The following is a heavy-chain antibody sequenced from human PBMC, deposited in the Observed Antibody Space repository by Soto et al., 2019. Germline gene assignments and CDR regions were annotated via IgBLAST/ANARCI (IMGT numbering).Heavy chain of an antibody. J-gene: IGHJ6*02. CDR1: GFTFSSYG. Sequence: GGSLRLSCAASGFTFSSYGMHWVRQAPGKGLEWVAVISYDGSNKYYADSVKGRFTISRDNSKNTLYLQMNSLRAEDTAVYYCAKGDNSWYYYYYYGMDVWGQGTTVTVSS. CDR2: ISYDGSNK. V-gene: IGHV3-30*18. CDR3: AKGDNSWYYYYYYGMDV. D-gene: IGHD6-13*01.